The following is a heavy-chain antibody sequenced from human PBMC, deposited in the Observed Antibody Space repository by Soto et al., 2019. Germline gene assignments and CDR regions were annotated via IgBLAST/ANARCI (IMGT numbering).Heavy chain of an antibody. J-gene: IGHJ4*02. CDR1: GGSISSGGSY. CDR2: IYYSGNT. Sequence: SETLSLTCTVSGGSISSGGSYWGWIRQPPGKGLEWIGYIYYSGNTILNASLRSRVTLSVDTSKNQFSLNLSSVTAADTAVYYCARLDSSGYYYGYYFDYWGQGTLVTVSS. V-gene: IGHV4-30-4*01. D-gene: IGHD3-22*01. CDR3: ARLDSSGYYYGYYFDY.